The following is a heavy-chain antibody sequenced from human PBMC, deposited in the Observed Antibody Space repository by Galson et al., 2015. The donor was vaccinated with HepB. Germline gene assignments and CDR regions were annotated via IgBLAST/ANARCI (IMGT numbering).Heavy chain of an antibody. J-gene: IGHJ3*02. D-gene: IGHD2-15*01. Sequence: SLRLSCAASGFTFSSYWMSWVRQAPGKGLEWVANIKQDGSEEDYVDSVKGRFTISRDNAKNSLYLQMNSLRAEDTAVYYCARDRIRRDCSGGSCYHDAFDIWGQGTMGTVSS. CDR1: GFTFSSYW. CDR2: IKQDGSEE. CDR3: ARDRIRRDCSGGSCYHDAFDI. V-gene: IGHV3-7*03.